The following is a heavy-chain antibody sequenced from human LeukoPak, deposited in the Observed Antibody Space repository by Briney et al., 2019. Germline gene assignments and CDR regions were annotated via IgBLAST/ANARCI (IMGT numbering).Heavy chain of an antibody. Sequence: SETLSLTCTVSGGSISGYYWTWIRQPPGKGLEWIAYIYYSGSTKYNPSLKSRLTISVDTSKSQFSLKLSSVTAADTAVYYCAGQHTSGWFEIDYWGQGTLVTVSS. CDR1: GGSISGYY. CDR3: AGQHTSGWFEIDY. J-gene: IGHJ4*02. D-gene: IGHD6-19*01. CDR2: IYYSGST. V-gene: IGHV4-59*08.